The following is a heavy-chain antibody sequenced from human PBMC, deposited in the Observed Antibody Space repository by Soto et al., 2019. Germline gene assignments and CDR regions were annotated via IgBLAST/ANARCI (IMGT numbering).Heavy chain of an antibody. D-gene: IGHD2-15*01. CDR3: AKDMTRPIGGRLDY. J-gene: IGHJ4*02. V-gene: IGHV3-9*01. CDR1: GFTFDDFA. Sequence: SLRLSCAASGFTFDDFAMHWVRQAPGKGLEWVSGITWNSDSLVYGDSVKGRFTISRDNAKNSLYLQMNSLRIEDTAVYYCAKDMTRPIGGRLDYWGQGTLVTVSS. CDR2: ITWNSDSL.